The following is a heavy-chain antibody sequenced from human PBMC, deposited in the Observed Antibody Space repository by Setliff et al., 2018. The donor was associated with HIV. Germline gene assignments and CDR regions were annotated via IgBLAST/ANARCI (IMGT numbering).Heavy chain of an antibody. CDR3: AKAPPAAASGPYYFDY. CDR2: IWYDGSNK. J-gene: IGHJ4*02. Sequence: GGSLRLSCAASGFTFSSYGMHWVRQAPGKGLEWVAVIWYDGSNKYYADSVKGRFTISRDDSKNTLYLQMNSLRAEDTAVYYCAKAPPAAASGPYYFDYWGQGTLVTV. D-gene: IGHD3-10*01. V-gene: IGHV3-33*06. CDR1: GFTFSSYG.